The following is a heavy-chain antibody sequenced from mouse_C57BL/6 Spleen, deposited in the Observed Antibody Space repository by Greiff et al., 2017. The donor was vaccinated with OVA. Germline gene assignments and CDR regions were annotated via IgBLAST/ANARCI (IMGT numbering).Heavy chain of an antibody. V-gene: IGHV1-66*01. Sequence: QVQLKESGPELVKPGASVKISCKASGYSFTSYYIHWVKQRPGQGLEWIGWIYPGSGNTKYNEKFKGKATLTADTSSSTAYMQLSSLTSEDSAVYYCARYYGDWYFDVWGTGTTVTVSS. J-gene: IGHJ1*03. D-gene: IGHD1-1*01. CDR1: GYSFTSYY. CDR2: IYPGSGNT. CDR3: ARYYGDWYFDV.